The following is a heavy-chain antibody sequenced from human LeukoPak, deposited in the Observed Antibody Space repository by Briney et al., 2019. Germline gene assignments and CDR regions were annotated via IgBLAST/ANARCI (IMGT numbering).Heavy chain of an antibody. Sequence: GGSLRLSCAASGFTLNNDAMSWVRQAPGKGLEWVSAINGDTTHYAGSVKGRFTISRDNSKNTLYLQMNSLRAEDTAVYYCARPSNEGQWLVGQGVDYWGQGTLVTVSS. J-gene: IGHJ4*02. V-gene: IGHV3-23*01. CDR3: ARPSNEGQWLVGQGVDY. CDR1: GFTLNNDA. CDR2: INGDTT. D-gene: IGHD6-19*01.